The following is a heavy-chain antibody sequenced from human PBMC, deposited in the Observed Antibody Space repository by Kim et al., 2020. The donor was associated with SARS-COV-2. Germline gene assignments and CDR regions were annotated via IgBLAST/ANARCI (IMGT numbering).Heavy chain of an antibody. D-gene: IGHD4-17*01. CDR1: GFTFSSYG. J-gene: IGHJ4*02. V-gene: IGHV3-30*18. CDR2: ISYDGSNK. CDR3: AKDLVRTVTTLDQYYFDY. Sequence: GGSLRLSCAASGFTFSSYGMHWVRQAPGKGLEWVAVISYDGSNKYYADSVKGRFTISRDNSKNTLYLQMNSLRAEDTAVYYCAKDLVRTVTTLDQYYFDYWGQGTLVTVSS.